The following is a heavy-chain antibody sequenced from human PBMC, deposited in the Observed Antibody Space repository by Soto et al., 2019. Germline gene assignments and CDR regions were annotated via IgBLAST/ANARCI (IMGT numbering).Heavy chain of an antibody. Sequence: QVQLVESGGGVVQPGRSLRLSCAASGFTFRNHGMHWVRQAPGKGLEWVAVIWNDGSNKYYGDSVKGRFTISRDNSENRLYLQMNSLRAEDTAVYYCARCRFGSGWYGEYWGQGTLVTVSS. V-gene: IGHV3-33*01. J-gene: IGHJ4*02. D-gene: IGHD6-13*01. CDR2: IWNDGSNK. CDR1: GFTFRNHG. CDR3: ARCRFGSGWYGEY.